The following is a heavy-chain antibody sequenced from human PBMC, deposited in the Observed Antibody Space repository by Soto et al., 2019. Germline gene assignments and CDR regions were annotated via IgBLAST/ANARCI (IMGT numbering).Heavy chain of an antibody. CDR1: GGSISSSSYY. CDR3: ARGSAGAFDY. Sequence: QLQLQESGPGLVKPSETLSLTCTVSGGSISSSSYYWGWIRQPPGKGLEWIGSIYYSGSTYYNPSLKSRVTYALDTSKNQFSLKLSSVTAADTAVYYCARGSAGAFDYWGQGTLVTVSS. V-gene: IGHV4-39*01. CDR2: IYYSGST. J-gene: IGHJ4*02. D-gene: IGHD6-25*01.